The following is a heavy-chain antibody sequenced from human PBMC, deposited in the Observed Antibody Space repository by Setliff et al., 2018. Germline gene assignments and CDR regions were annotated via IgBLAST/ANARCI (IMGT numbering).Heavy chain of an antibody. J-gene: IGHJ3*02. D-gene: IGHD1-20*01. Sequence: GGSLRLSCEASGFTLDDYYMTWIRQAPGKGLEWISYITTSGSFTEYAGSVRGRFVISRDNSRKSLYLQLNGLRADDTAMYYCAKGGNWDDQHYVYDIWGQGTMVTVSS. CDR3: AKGGNWDDQHYVYDI. CDR2: ITTSGSFT. V-gene: IGHV3-11*05. CDR1: GFTLDDYY.